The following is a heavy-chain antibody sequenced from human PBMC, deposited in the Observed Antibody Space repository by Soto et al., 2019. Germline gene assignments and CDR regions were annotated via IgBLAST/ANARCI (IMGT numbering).Heavy chain of an antibody. V-gene: IGHV3-9*01. CDR3: AKDIAAAGTDGDYYGMDV. CDR2: ISWNSGSI. CDR1: GFTFDDYA. J-gene: IGHJ6*02. D-gene: IGHD6-13*01. Sequence: GGSLRLSCAASGFTFDDYAMHWVRQAPGKGLEWVSGISWNSGSIGYADSVKGRFTISRDNAKNSLYLQMNSLRAEDTALYYCAKDIAAAGTDGDYYGMDVWGQGTTVTVSS.